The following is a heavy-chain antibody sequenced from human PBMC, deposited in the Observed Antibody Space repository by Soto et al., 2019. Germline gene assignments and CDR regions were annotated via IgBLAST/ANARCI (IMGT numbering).Heavy chain of an antibody. CDR3: SKGNGSGSYYAWDYYYYYGMYV. D-gene: IGHD1-26*01. CDR2: SSGSGGRT. V-gene: IGHV3-23*01. J-gene: IGHJ6*02. CDR1: GFTFSSYA. Sequence: GGSLRLSCAASGFTFSSYAMSWVRQAPGKGLEWVSASSGSGGRTYYADSVKGRFTISGDNSKNTLYLQMNSLRAEDTAVYYCSKGNGSGSYYAWDYYYYYGMYVSGQGTTGTVS.